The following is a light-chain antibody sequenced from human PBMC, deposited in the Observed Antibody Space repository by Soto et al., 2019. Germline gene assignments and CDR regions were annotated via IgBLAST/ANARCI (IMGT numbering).Light chain of an antibody. CDR1: SSDVGSYNL. Sequence: QSALTQPASVSGSPGQSITISCTGTSSDVGSYNLVSWYQQHPGKAPKLMIYEVSKRPSGVSNRFSGSKSGNTASLTISGLQAEDEADYYCCSYAGSSPGYVFGTGTQLTVL. J-gene: IGLJ1*01. CDR2: EVS. CDR3: CSYAGSSPGYV. V-gene: IGLV2-23*02.